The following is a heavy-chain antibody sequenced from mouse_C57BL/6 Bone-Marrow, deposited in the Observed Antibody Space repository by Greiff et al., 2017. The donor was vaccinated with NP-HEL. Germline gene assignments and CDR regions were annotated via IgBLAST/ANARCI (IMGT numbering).Heavy chain of an antibody. D-gene: IGHD1-1*01. J-gene: IGHJ3*01. CDR1: GYTFTSYW. CDR3: AREGIITTVVGSAY. CDR2: IHPNSGST. V-gene: IGHV1-64*01. Sequence: VQLQQPGAELVKPGASVKLSCKASGYTFTSYWMPWVKQRPGQGLEWIGMIHPNSGSTNYNEKFKSKATLTVDKSSSTAYLQLSSLTSEDSAVYYCAREGIITTVVGSAYGGQGTLVTVSA.